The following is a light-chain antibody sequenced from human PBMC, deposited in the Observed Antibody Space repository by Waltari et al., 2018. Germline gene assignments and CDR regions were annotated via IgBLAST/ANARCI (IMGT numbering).Light chain of an antibody. V-gene: IGKV1-9*01. CDR1: QGITTY. CDR2: AAS. Sequence: DIQLTQSPSFLSASVGDRVTITCRASQGITTYLVWYQQKPGKAPKVLIYAASTLQSGVPSRFSGSGSGTEFTLTITSLQPEDFATYYCQQVNGYPLTFGGGTKLEIK. J-gene: IGKJ4*01. CDR3: QQVNGYPLT.